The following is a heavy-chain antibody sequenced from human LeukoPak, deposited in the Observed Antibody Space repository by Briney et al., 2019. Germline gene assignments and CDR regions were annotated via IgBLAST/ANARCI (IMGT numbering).Heavy chain of an antibody. CDR1: GFTFNGYA. CDR3: VKDQDSGAYSRFDY. J-gene: IGHJ4*02. D-gene: IGHD3-22*01. CDR2: ISGSGGGT. V-gene: IGHV3-23*01. Sequence: GGSLRLSCAASGFTFNGYAMSWVRQAPGKRLERVSSISGSGGGTYYTDSVKGRFTISRDNSKNTLYLQMNSLRAEDTAVYYCVKDQDSGAYSRFDYWGQGTLVTVSS.